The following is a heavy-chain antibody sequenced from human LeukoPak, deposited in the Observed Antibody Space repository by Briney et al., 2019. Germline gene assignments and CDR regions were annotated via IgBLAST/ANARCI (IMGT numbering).Heavy chain of an antibody. J-gene: IGHJ4*02. CDR3: TTALYYDSSGYYLFDY. V-gene: IGHV3-15*01. D-gene: IGHD3-22*01. Sequence: GGSLRLSCAASGFTFSKAWMSWVRQAPGKGLEWFARIKSKTNGGTTDYAAPVKGRFTISRDDSKNTLYLQMNSLKTGDTAVYYCTTALYYDSSGYYLFDYWGQGTLVTVSS. CDR2: IKSKTNGGTT. CDR1: GFTFSKAW.